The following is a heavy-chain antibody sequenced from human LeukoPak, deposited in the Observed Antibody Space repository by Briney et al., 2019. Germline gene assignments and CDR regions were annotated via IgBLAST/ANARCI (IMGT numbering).Heavy chain of an antibody. V-gene: IGHV1-69*13. CDR3: ARDLGIREYYYYGMDV. Sequence: GASAKVSCKASGGTFSSYAISWVRQAPGQGLEWMGGIIPIFGTANYAQKFQGRVTITADESTSTAYMELSSLRSEDTAVYYCARDLGIREYYYYGMDVWGQGTTVTVSS. CDR2: IIPIFGTA. J-gene: IGHJ6*02. CDR1: GGTFSSYA. D-gene: IGHD3-3*02.